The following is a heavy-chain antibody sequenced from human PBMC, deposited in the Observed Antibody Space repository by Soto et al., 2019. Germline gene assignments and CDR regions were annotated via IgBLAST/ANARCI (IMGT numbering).Heavy chain of an antibody. CDR1: GFTFSDYY. CDR2: ITYGGAVT. D-gene: IGHD2-2*01. CDR3: ARETSAKQPSNYFDH. J-gene: IGHJ4*02. Sequence: QVQLVESGGGLVNPGGSLRLSCAASGFTFSDYYMSWIRQAPGKGLEWIAYITYGGAVTYYADSVKGRFTISRDNAKKSLYLPMSSLRVEDTAVYYCARETSAKQPSNYFDHWGQGTLVTVSS. V-gene: IGHV3-11*01.